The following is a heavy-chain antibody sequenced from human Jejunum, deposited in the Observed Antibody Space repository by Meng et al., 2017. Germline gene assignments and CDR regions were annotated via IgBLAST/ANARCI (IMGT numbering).Heavy chain of an antibody. CDR3: ARVQGDFYDNDAYYSYFAY. Sequence: QEARPGLVKPSGTLSLTCTVSVGYISNWWSWVRQPPRKGLEWIGDIYHGGTTNYTPSLQSRVTISVDKSENQFSLKLRSVTAADTAVYYCARVQGDFYDNDAYYSYFAYWGPGALVTVSS. D-gene: IGHD3-22*01. CDR2: IYHGGTT. J-gene: IGHJ4*02. V-gene: IGHV4-4*02. CDR1: VGYISNW.